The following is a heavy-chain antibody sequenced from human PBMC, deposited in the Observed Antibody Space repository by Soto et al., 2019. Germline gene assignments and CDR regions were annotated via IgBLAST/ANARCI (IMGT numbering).Heavy chain of an antibody. Sequence: QVQLVQSGAEVKKPGSSVKVSCKASGGTFSSYAISWVRQAPGQGLEWMGGIIPIFGTANYAQKFQGRVTITAAESTSTAYMALSSLRSEDTAVYYCARVDIVLVPAAIGPYYYYGMDVWGQGTTVTVSS. CDR1: GGTFSSYA. D-gene: IGHD2-2*03. CDR3: ARVDIVLVPAAIGPYYYYGMDV. V-gene: IGHV1-69*12. J-gene: IGHJ6*02. CDR2: IIPIFGTA.